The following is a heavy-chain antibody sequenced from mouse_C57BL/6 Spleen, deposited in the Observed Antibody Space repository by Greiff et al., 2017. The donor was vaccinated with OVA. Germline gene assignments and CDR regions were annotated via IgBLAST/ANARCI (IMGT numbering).Heavy chain of an antibody. CDR3: AISNYYGSSYVYFDY. V-gene: IGHV1-74*01. Sequence: QVQLKQPGAELVKPGASVKVSCKASGYTFTSYWMHWVKQRPGQGLEWIGRIHPSDSDTNYNQKFKGKATLTVDKSSSTAYMQLSSLTSEDSAVYYCAISNYYGSSYVYFDYWGQGTTLTVSS. J-gene: IGHJ2*01. CDR2: IHPSDSDT. CDR1: GYTFTSYW. D-gene: IGHD1-1*01.